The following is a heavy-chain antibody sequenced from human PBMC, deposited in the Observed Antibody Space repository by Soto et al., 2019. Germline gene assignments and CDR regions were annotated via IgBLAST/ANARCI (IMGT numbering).Heavy chain of an antibody. CDR1: GFTFSSYN. CDR2: ISSSSSYI. CDR3: AREIFGVVKGNYYYMDV. D-gene: IGHD3-3*01. Sequence: PGGSPRLSCAAPGFTFSSYNMNWVPQAPGEGLVWVSSISSSSSYIYCADSVKGRFTISRDNAKNSLYLQMNSLRAEDTAVYYCAREIFGVVKGNYYYMDVWGKGTTVTVSS. V-gene: IGHV3-21*01. J-gene: IGHJ6*03.